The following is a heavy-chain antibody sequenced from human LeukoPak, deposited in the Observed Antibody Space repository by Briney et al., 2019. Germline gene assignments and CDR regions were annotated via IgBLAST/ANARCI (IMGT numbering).Heavy chain of an antibody. J-gene: IGHJ2*01. Sequence: SETLSLTCTVSGGSISSSSYYWGWIRQPPGKGLEWIGSIYYSGSTYYNPSLKSRVTISVDTSKNQFSLKLSSVTAADTAVYYCARDGGYYGSGSYYNPWYFDLWGRGTLVTVSS. V-gene: IGHV4-39*07. CDR1: GGSISSSSYY. D-gene: IGHD3-10*01. CDR2: IYYSGST. CDR3: ARDGGYYGSGSYYNPWYFDL.